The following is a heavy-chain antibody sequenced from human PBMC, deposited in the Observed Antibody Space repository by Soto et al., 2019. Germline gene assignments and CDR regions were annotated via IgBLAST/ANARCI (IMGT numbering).Heavy chain of an antibody. D-gene: IGHD3-22*01. Sequence: GGSLRLSCAASGFTFSSYSMNWVRQAPGKGLEWVSYISSSSSTIYYADSVKGRFTISRDNAKNSLYLQMNSLRDEDTAVYYCARESGRGYYYDSSGPIDYWGQGTLVTVS. CDR3: ARESGRGYYYDSSGPIDY. CDR2: ISSSSSTI. CDR1: GFTFSSYS. J-gene: IGHJ4*02. V-gene: IGHV3-48*02.